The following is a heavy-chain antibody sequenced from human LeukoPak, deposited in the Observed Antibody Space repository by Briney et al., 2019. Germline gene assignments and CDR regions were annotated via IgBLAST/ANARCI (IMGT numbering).Heavy chain of an antibody. J-gene: IGHJ4*02. D-gene: IGHD5-18*01. CDR1: GFTFSSYS. CDR2: IRSKAYGGTA. V-gene: IGHV3-49*04. Sequence: GGSLRLSCAASGFTFSSYSMNWVRQAPGKGLEWVGFIRSKAYGGTADYAASVKGRFTISRDDSKSIAYLQMNSPKTEDTAMYYCTRESGYTYGHGDYWGQGTLVTVSS. CDR3: TRESGYTYGHGDY.